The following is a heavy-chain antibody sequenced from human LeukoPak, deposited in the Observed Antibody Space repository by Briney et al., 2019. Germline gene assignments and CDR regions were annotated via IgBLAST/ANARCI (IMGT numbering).Heavy chain of an antibody. V-gene: IGHV4-59*01. CDR2: IYYSGST. CDR3: ARLGPAEDIVVVPAAMRHFDY. Sequence: SETLSLTCTVSGGSISSYYWSWIRQPPGKGLEWIGYIYYSGSTNYNPSLKSRVTISVDTSKNQFSLKLSSVTAADTAVYYCARLGPAEDIVVVPAAMRHFDYWGQGTLVTASS. D-gene: IGHD2-2*01. J-gene: IGHJ4*02. CDR1: GGSISSYY.